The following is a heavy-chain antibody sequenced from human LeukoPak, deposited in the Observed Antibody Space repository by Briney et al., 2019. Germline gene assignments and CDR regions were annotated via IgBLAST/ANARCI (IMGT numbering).Heavy chain of an antibody. Sequence: PSETLSLTCAVYGGSFSGYYWSWIRQPPGKGLEWIGEINHSGSTNYNPSLKSRVTISVDTSKNQFSLKLSSVTAADTAVYYCARDDSSGYYPTGMDVWGQGTTVAVSS. J-gene: IGHJ6*02. CDR3: ARDDSSGYYPTGMDV. V-gene: IGHV4-34*01. CDR2: INHSGST. D-gene: IGHD3-22*01. CDR1: GGSFSGYY.